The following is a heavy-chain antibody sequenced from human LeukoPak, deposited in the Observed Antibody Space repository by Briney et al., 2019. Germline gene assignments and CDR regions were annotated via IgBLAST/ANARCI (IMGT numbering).Heavy chain of an antibody. CDR2: IYATGST. CDR1: GDSISSHF. D-gene: IGHD3-10*01. CDR3: ARHGSVRSPLGP. Sequence: SETLSLTCSVSGDSISSHFWSWIRQPPGKGLEWIGYIYATGSTNYNPSLKSRVTISVDTSKNQFSLNLRSVTAADTAVYYCARHGSVRSPLGPWGQGTLVTVSS. V-gene: IGHV4-4*09. J-gene: IGHJ5*02.